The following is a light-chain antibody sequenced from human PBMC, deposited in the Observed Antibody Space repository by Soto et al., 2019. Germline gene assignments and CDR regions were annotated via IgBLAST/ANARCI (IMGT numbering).Light chain of an antibody. CDR1: QSISSW. Sequence: DIQMTQSPSTLSASVGDRVTITCRASQSISSWLAWYQQKPGKAPKLLIYKASSLESGAPLRFSGSGSGTESTLTISSLQPDDFATYYCQQYNSYQWTFGQGTKVEVK. CDR2: KAS. CDR3: QQYNSYQWT. V-gene: IGKV1-5*03. J-gene: IGKJ1*01.